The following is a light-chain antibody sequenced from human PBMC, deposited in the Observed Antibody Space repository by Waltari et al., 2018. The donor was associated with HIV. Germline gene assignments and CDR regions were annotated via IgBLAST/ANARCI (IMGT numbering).Light chain of an antibody. CDR1: SSNIGNNG. J-gene: IGLJ3*02. CDR3: AAWDDSLRGWV. Sequence: QSLLTQPPSASGTPGQRVTISCSGSSSNIGNNGINWYHHLPGTAPKLLIYNDNQRPSGVPDRFSGSKSGTSASLAISGLQSEDEADYYCAAWDDSLRGWVFGRGTKLDVL. V-gene: IGLV1-44*01. CDR2: NDN.